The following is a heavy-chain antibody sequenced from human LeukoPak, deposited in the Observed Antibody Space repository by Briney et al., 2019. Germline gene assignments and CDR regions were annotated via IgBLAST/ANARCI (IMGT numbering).Heavy chain of an antibody. Sequence: GESLKISCAASGFTFSSYWMHWVRQAPGKGLVWVSRINSDGSSTSYADSVKGRFTISRDNAKNTLYLQMNSLRAEDTAVYYCARDPNYDFWSGYPGHYWGQGTLVTVSS. D-gene: IGHD3-3*01. CDR1: GFTFSSYW. J-gene: IGHJ4*02. CDR2: INSDGSST. V-gene: IGHV3-74*01. CDR3: ARDPNYDFWSGYPGHY.